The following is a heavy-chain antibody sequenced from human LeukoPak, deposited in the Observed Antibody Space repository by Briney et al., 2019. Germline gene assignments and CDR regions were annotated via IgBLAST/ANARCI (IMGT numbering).Heavy chain of an antibody. V-gene: IGHV4-59*12. CDR2: IYYSGST. D-gene: IGHD6-13*01. J-gene: IGHJ5*02. CDR3: ARDRIAAANGFDP. Sequence: IGYIYYSGSTNYNPSLKSRVTMSVDTSKNQFSLKLSSVTAADTAVYYCARDRIAAANGFDPWGQGTLVTVSS.